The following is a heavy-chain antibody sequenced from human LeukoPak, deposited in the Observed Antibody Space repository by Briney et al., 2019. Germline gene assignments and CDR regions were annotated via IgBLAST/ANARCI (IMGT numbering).Heavy chain of an antibody. Sequence: PGGSLTLSCAASGFTFSSYAMSWVRQAPGKGLEWVSAISGSGGSTYYADSVKGRFTISRDNSKNTLYLQMNSLRAEDTAVYYCARDITMIVVVIMRNGYYGMDVWGQGTTVTVSS. V-gene: IGHV3-23*01. CDR2: ISGSGGST. J-gene: IGHJ6*02. D-gene: IGHD3-22*01. CDR1: GFTFSSYA. CDR3: ARDITMIVVVIMRNGYYGMDV.